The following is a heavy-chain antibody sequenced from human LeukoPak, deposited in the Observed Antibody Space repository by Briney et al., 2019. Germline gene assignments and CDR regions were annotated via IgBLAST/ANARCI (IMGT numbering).Heavy chain of an antibody. J-gene: IGHJ4*02. D-gene: IGHD3-22*01. V-gene: IGHV1-2*02. CDR1: GYTFTGYY. CDR3: ARWGKYYYDSSGYYY. CDR2: IHPNSGGT. Sequence: EASVKVSCTASGYTFTGYYMHWVRQAPGQGLEWMGWIHPNSGGTKYAQRFQGRVTVTRDTSISTVYMELSRLRSDDTALYYCARWGKYYYDSSGYYYWGQGTLVSVSS.